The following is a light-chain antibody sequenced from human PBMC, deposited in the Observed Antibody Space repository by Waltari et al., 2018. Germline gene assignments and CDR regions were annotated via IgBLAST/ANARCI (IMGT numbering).Light chain of an antibody. CDR3: QHYGSSRVT. CDR2: GAS. CDR1: QSVSSNY. J-gene: IGKJ4*01. V-gene: IGKV3-20*01. Sequence: EIVLTQSPGTLSLSPGERATLSCRASQSVSSNYLAWYQQRPGQAPRLLIYGASNRATDIPDRFSGSGSGTDFTLTISRLEPEDCAVYYCQHYGSSRVTFGGGTKVEIK.